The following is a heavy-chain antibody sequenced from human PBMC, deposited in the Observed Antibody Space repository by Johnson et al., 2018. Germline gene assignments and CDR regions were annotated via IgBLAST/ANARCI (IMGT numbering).Heavy chain of an antibody. CDR1: GFTSNSHG. CDR3: GRELSKTGTTPNSNPSSYSYHGMDV. Sequence: VQLLESGGGLVKPGGSLRLSCAASGFTSNSHGMNWFRQAPGKGLQCAASISSSSYYIYYADSGKGRFTVSRDNAKNSVYLEMKSRGAEETAVYYCGRELSKTGTTPNSNPSSYSYHGMDVWGQGTTVTVSS. CDR2: ISSSSYYI. V-gene: IGHV3-21*06. D-gene: IGHD2/OR15-2a*01. J-gene: IGHJ6*02.